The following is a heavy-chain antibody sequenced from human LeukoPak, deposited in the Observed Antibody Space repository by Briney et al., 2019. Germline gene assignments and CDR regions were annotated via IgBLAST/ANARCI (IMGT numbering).Heavy chain of an antibody. J-gene: IGHJ4*02. CDR2: INPNSGGT. D-gene: IGHD2-21*02. V-gene: IGHV1-2*02. CDR1: GYTFTGYY. Sequence: ASVKVSCKASGYTFTGYYMHWVRQAPGQGLEWMGWINPNSGGTNYAQKFQGRVTMTRDTSISTAYMELSRLRSDDTAVYYCARDRHIVVVTAPGGFDYWGQGTLVTVSS. CDR3: ARDRHIVVVTAPGGFDY.